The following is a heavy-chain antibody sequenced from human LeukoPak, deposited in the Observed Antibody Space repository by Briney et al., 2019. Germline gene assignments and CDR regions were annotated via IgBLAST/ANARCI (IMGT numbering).Heavy chain of an antibody. Sequence: ASVKVSCKASGYTFTSYGISWVRQAPGQGLEWMGWISAYNGNTNYAQKLQGRVTMTTDTSTSTAYMELRSLRSDDTAVYYCARDRVVSGRFGEVASWGQGTLVTVSS. CDR2: ISAYNGNT. D-gene: IGHD3-10*01. CDR3: ARDRVVSGRFGEVAS. J-gene: IGHJ5*01. V-gene: IGHV1-18*01. CDR1: GYTFTSYG.